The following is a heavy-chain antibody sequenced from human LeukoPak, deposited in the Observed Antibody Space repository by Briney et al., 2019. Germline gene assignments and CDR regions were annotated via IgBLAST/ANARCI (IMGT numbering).Heavy chain of an antibody. Sequence: SGGSLRLSCAAPGFTVSGSFMRGVRQAPGKGLEWVATIYSIGFGGNTYYGDSVKGRFTISRDNSKNTVYLQMNTLRAEDTAVYYCAREMGGAQHYFDYWGQGTLVTVSS. V-gene: IGHV3-53*01. D-gene: IGHD1-26*01. J-gene: IGHJ4*02. CDR3: AREMGGAQHYFDY. CDR1: GFTVSGSF. CDR2: IYSIGFGGNT.